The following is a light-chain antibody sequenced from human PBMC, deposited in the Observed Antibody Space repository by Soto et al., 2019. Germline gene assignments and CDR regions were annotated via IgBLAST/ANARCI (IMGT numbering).Light chain of an antibody. CDR2: DVS. J-gene: IGLJ2*01. CDR1: SSDVGGYNH. V-gene: IGLV2-11*01. CDR3: CSYAGSYTYVV. Sequence: QSALTPPRSVSGSPGQSVTMSCTGTSSDVGGYNHVSWYQQHPGKAPKLMMYDVSKRPSGVPDRFSGSKSGNTASLTISGLQAEDEADYYCCSYAGSYTYVVFGGGTKRTVL.